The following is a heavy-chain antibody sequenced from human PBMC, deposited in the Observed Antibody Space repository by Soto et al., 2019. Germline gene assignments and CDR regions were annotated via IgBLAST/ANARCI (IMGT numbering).Heavy chain of an antibody. CDR2: MYFTGTGST. D-gene: IGHD2-21*01. V-gene: IGHV4-61*08. CDR3: ERVRRIAYRAHLDFYHYVMDV. J-gene: IGHJ6*01. Sequence: PSETLSLSFNVSGGSLNGGAYYWSWIRKSPWKGLELVLYMYFTGTGSTNDSPSLKSRVTISVDTSKNQFSLRLTSVTTADTAVYYCERVRRIAYRAHLDFYHYVMDVWGQGTTVTVSS. CDR1: GGSLNGGAYY.